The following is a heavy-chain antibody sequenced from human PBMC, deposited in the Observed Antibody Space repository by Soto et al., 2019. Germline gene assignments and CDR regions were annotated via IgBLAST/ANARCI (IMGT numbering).Heavy chain of an antibody. J-gene: IGHJ5*02. CDR3: ASSGSYPRRDHNWFDP. CDR2: IYYSGST. Sequence: QVQLQESGPGLVKPSETLSLTCTVSGGSISSYYWSWIRQPPGKGLEWIGDIYYSGSTNYNPSLKSRVTISVDTSKNQFSLKLSSVTAADTAVYYCASSGSYPRRDHNWFDPWGQGTLVTVSS. CDR1: GGSISSYY. D-gene: IGHD3-10*01. V-gene: IGHV4-59*01.